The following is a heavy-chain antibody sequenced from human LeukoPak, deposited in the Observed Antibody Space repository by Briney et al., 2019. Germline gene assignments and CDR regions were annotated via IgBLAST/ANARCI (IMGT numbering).Heavy chain of an antibody. CDR2: INVYNGNT. CDR3: ARDQGDRTMYYYGSGSSPFDY. CDR1: GYTFTNYG. V-gene: IGHV1-18*01. Sequence: ASVKVSCKASGYTFTNYGIIWVRQAPGQGLEWMGWINVYNGNTNYAQKLQGRVAMTTDTSTSTAYMGLRSLRSDDTAVYYCARDQGDRTMYYYGSGSSPFDYWGQGTLVTVSS. J-gene: IGHJ4*02. D-gene: IGHD3-10*01.